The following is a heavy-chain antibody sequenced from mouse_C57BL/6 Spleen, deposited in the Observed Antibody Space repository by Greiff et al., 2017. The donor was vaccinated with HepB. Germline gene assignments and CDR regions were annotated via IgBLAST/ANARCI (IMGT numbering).Heavy chain of an antibody. V-gene: IGHV1-26*01. Sequence: EVQLQQSGPELVKPGASVKISCKASGYTFTDYYMNWVKQSHGKSLEWIGDINPNNGGTSYNQKFKGKATLTVDKSSSTAYMELRSLTSEDSAVYYCARPLRGGYFDVWGTGTTVTVSS. CDR1: GYTFTDYY. D-gene: IGHD1-1*01. J-gene: IGHJ1*03. CDR3: ARPLRGGYFDV. CDR2: INPNNGGT.